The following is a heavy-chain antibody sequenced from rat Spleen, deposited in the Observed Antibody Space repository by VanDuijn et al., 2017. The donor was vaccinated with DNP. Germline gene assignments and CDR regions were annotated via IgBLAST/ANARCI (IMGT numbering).Heavy chain of an antibody. D-gene: IGHD4-3*01. CDR3: TRYNPGYYFDY. Sequence: EVQLVESGGGLVQPGRSLKLSCAASGFTFGDYYMAWVRQAPKKGLEWVATISTSGSRTYYPDSVKGRFTISRDNAKSTLYLQMNSLRSEDTATYYCTRYNPGYYFDYWGQGVMVTVSS. CDR1: GFTFGDYY. V-gene: IGHV5-7*01. CDR2: ISTSGSRT. J-gene: IGHJ2*01.